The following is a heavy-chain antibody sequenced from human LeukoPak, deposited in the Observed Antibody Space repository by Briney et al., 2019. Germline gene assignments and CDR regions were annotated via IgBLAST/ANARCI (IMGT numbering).Heavy chain of an antibody. CDR2: MYHSGST. J-gene: IGHJ4*02. CDR3: ARTDSSGFIFDY. D-gene: IGHD3-22*01. Sequence: SSETLSLTCTVSGYSISSGHYWGWIRQPPGKGLEWIGSMYHSGSTYYNPPLKSRVTISEDTSKNQFSLKLRSVTAADTAVYYCARTDSSGFIFDYWGQGTLVTVSS. V-gene: IGHV4-38-2*02. CDR1: GYSISSGHY.